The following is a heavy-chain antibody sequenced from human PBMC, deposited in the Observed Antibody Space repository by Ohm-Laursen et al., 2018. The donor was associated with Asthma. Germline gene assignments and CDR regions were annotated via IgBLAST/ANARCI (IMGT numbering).Heavy chain of an antibody. CDR1: GYTFTSYY. CDR3: ARDLRAFGDYYFDY. CDR2: MNPNSGNT. D-gene: IGHD3-16*01. J-gene: IGHJ4*02. Sequence: ASVKVSCKASGYTFTSYYMHWVRQATGQGLEWMGWMNPNSGNTGYAQKFQGRVTMTRNTSISIAYMEVSSLRSEDTAVYYCARDLRAFGDYYFDYWGQGTLVTISS. V-gene: IGHV1-8*02.